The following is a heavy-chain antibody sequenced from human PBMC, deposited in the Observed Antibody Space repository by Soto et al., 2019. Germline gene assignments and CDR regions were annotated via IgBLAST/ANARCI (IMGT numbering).Heavy chain of an antibody. CDR2: VDWNSKSR. CDR1: GFPFDDYA. D-gene: IGHD3-22*01. CDR3: AKDRGTNYYDSTGFYAADHAFDM. V-gene: IGHV3-9*01. Sequence: EVQLVESGGGLVQPGRSLRLSCAASGFPFDDYAMHWVRQDPGKGLEWVSGVDWNSKSRGYADSVKGRFTISRDNAKNSLYLQMNSLRPEDTAVYYCAKDRGTNYYDSTGFYAADHAFDMWGQGTIVTVSS. J-gene: IGHJ3*02.